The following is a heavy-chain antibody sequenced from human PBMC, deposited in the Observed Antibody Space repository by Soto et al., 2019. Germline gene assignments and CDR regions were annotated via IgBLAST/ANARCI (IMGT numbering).Heavy chain of an antibody. D-gene: IGHD5-12*01. V-gene: IGHV3-21*01. CDR2: ISSSSSYI. J-gene: IGHJ5*02. CDR3: ASSQGGLRS. Sequence: GGSLRLSCAASGFTFSSYSMNWVRQAPGKGLEWVSSISSSSSYIYYADSVKGRFTISRDNAKNSRYLQMNSLRAEDTAVYYCASSQGGLRSWGQGTLVTVSS. CDR1: GFTFSSYS.